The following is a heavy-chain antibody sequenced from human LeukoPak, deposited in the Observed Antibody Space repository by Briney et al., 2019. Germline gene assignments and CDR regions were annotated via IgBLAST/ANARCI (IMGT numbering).Heavy chain of an antibody. CDR1: GYTFSGYY. V-gene: IGHV1-2*02. CDR2: INPNSGGT. CDR3: ARDGVGYYDSSGYYYFQH. D-gene: IGHD3-22*01. Sequence: ASVKVSCKASGYTFSGYYMHWVRQAPGQGLEWMGWINPNSGGTNYAQKFQGRVTMTRDTSISTAYMELSRLRSDDTAVYYCARDGVGYYDSSGYYYFQHWGQGTLVTVSS. J-gene: IGHJ1*01.